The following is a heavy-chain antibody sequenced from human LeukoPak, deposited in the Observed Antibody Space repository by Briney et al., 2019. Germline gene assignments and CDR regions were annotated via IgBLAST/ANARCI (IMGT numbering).Heavy chain of an antibody. J-gene: IGHJ6*02. Sequence: GGSLRLSCAASGFTSSSYGMPWVRQAPGKGLEWVAFIRYDGSNKYYADSVKGRFTISRDNSKNTLYLQMNSLRAEDTAVYYCAKDQGDYGDYPPSYGMDVWGQGTTVTVSS. CDR3: AKDQGDYGDYPPSYGMDV. CDR1: GFTSSSYG. CDR2: IRYDGSNK. V-gene: IGHV3-30*02. D-gene: IGHD4-17*01.